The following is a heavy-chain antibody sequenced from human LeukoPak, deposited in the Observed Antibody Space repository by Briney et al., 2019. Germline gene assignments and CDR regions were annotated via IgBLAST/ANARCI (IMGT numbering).Heavy chain of an antibody. Sequence: GGSLRLSCVASGFTFSRYSINWVRQAPGKGLEWISYISGSSSSIYYADSVKGRFTISRDNAKNSLYLQMNSLRAEDTAVYYCARYSGAYSRAFDIWGQGTMVTVSS. CDR2: ISGSSSSI. CDR1: GFTFSRYS. CDR3: ARYSGAYSRAFDI. D-gene: IGHD1-26*01. V-gene: IGHV3-48*01. J-gene: IGHJ3*02.